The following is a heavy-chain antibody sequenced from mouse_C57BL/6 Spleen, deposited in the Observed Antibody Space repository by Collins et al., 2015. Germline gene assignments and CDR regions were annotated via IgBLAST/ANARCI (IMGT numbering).Heavy chain of an antibody. CDR2: IYPGNGDT. D-gene: IGHD2-4*01. CDR1: GYTFTSYN. V-gene: IGHV1-12*01. CDR3: ARGGGYDYDGDYYAMDY. J-gene: IGHJ4*01. Sequence: QAYLQQSGAELVRPGASVKMSCKASGYTFTSYNMHWVKQTPRRGLEWIGAIYPGNGDTSYNQKFKGKATLTVDKSSSTAYMQLSSLTSEDSAVYFCARGGGYDYDGDYYAMDYWGQGTSVTVPS.